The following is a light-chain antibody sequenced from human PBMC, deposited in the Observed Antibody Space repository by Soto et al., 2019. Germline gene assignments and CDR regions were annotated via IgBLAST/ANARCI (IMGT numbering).Light chain of an antibody. CDR3: VLYMGREIWV. Sequence: QSALTQPPSASGSPGQSVTISCTGTSSDVGGYNYVSWYQQHPGKAPKLMIYEVSKRPSGVPDRFSGSILGNKAALTITGAQADDECDYYCVLYMGREIWVFGGGTKLTVL. V-gene: IGLV2-8*01. J-gene: IGLJ3*02. CDR1: SSDVGGYNY. CDR2: EVS.